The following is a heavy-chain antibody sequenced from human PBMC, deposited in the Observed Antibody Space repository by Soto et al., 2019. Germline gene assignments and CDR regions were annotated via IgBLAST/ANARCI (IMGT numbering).Heavy chain of an antibody. Sequence: QLQLQESGPGLVKPSETLSLTCTVSGGSISSSSYYWGWIRQPPGKGLEWIGSIYYSGSTNYNPSLIIPATVSVDPTKNHFSLMRRFVTAADTAVYYWSRHTPGIALSDHWGQGTLVGASS. CDR1: GGSISSSSYY. J-gene: IGHJ1*01. CDR2: IYYSGST. V-gene: IGHV4-39*01. D-gene: IGHD2-15*01. CDR3: SRHTPGIALSDH.